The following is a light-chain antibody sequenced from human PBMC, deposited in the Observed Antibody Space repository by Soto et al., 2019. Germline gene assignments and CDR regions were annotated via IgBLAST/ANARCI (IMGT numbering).Light chain of an antibody. V-gene: IGKV1-39*01. J-gene: IGKJ1*01. Sequence: DIQMTQSPPPLSASVGDTVTITCRASQSISHYLSWYQQKPGKAPQLLIYDASNLQTGVPSRFRGSGLGTDFTLTISGLQPEDFAADDCQHSYDMPWTFGIGNKV. CDR2: DAS. CDR1: QSISHY. CDR3: QHSYDMPWT.